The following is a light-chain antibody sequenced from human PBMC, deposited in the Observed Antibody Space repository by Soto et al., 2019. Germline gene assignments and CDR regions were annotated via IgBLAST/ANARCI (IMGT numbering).Light chain of an antibody. CDR2: TAS. CDR1: QSISNY. Sequence: DIQMTQSPSSLSASIGDRVTITCRASQSISNYLNWYQQKPGKAPNLLIFTASSLQSGVPSRFSGSGSGTDFTLTISSLQPEDFATYDCQQSYSTMYTFGQGTKLEIK. CDR3: QQSYSTMYT. V-gene: IGKV1-39*01. J-gene: IGKJ2*01.